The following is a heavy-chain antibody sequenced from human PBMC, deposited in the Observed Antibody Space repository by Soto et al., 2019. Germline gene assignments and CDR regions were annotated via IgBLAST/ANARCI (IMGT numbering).Heavy chain of an antibody. CDR1: GGSISSTNW. Sequence: SETLSLTCAVSGGSISSTNWWSWVRQPPGKGLEWIGEIYHSGSTNYNPSPKSRVTISVDKSKNQFSLNLSSVTAADTAVYYCARDQLHTDGGNYYYNGMDVWGQGTTVTVSS. V-gene: IGHV4-4*02. CDR2: IYHSGST. CDR3: ARDQLHTDGGNYYYNGMDV. D-gene: IGHD2-2*01. J-gene: IGHJ6*02.